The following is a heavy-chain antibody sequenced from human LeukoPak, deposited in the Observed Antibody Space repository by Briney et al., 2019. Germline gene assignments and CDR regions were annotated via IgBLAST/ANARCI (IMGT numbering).Heavy chain of an antibody. J-gene: IGHJ4*02. CDR2: ISSSSSYI. D-gene: IGHD4-23*01. V-gene: IGHV3-21*01. CDR1: GFTFSSYE. Sequence: GGSLRLSCAASGFTFSSYEMNWVRQAPGKGLEWVSSISSSSSYIYYADSVKGRFTISRDNAKNSLYLQMNSLRAEDTAVYYCARGAHKRDDYGGFFDYWGQGTLVTVSS. CDR3: ARGAHKRDDYGGFFDY.